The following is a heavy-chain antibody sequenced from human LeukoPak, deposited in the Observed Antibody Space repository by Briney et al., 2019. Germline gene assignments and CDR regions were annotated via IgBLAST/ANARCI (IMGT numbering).Heavy chain of an antibody. Sequence: GGSLRLSCAASGFTFSSYAMHWVRQAPGKGLEWVAVISYDGSNKYYAHSVKGRFTISRDNSKNTLYLQMNSLRAEDTAVYYCAREGIAAAGSIDAFDIWGQGTMVTVSS. J-gene: IGHJ3*02. D-gene: IGHD6-13*01. CDR3: AREGIAAAGSIDAFDI. V-gene: IGHV3-30*04. CDR2: ISYDGSNK. CDR1: GFTFSSYA.